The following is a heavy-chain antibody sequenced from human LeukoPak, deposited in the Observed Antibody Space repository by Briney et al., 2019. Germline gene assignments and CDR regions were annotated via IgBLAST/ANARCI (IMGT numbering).Heavy chain of an antibody. D-gene: IGHD6-13*01. CDR3: ARGYGRSYSSSFYVGNWFDP. J-gene: IGHJ5*02. CDR1: SGSISRSSYY. CDR2: IYDSEST. V-gene: IGHV4-39*01. Sequence: SETLSLTCTVSSGSISRSSYYWGWIRQPPGKGLEWIGSIYDSESTYYNPSLKSRVTISVDTSKNQFSLKLSSVTAADSAVYYCARGYGRSYSSSFYVGNWFDPWGQGTLVTVSS.